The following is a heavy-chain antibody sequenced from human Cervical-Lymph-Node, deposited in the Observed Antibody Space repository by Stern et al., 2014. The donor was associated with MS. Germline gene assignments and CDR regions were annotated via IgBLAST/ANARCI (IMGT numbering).Heavy chain of an antibody. V-gene: IGHV4-31*03. D-gene: IGHD1-26*01. Sequence: QVQLQESGPRVVKPSQTLSLSCTVSGGSVNDGGHYWTWIRQHPGKGLEWIGYISNSGSAIYSPSVKSRVTISLDTSKNHFSLIMTSVTAADTAMYFCASSGSYARYYFDLWGQGTLVTVSS. CDR1: GGSVNDGGHY. CDR3: ASSGSYARYYFDL. J-gene: IGHJ4*01. CDR2: ISNSGSA.